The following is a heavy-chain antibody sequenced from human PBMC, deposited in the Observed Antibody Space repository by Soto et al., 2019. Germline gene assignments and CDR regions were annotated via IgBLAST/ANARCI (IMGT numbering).Heavy chain of an antibody. J-gene: IGHJ4*02. V-gene: IGHV4-34*01. D-gene: IGHD3-22*01. CDR2: INHSGST. Sequence: SETLSLTCAVYGGSFSGYYWSWIRQPPGKGLEWIGEINHSGSTNYNPSLKSRVTISVDTSKNQFSLKLSSVTAADTAVYYCARGPYYYDSSGYLDVYYFDYWGQGTLVTVSS. CDR3: ARGPYYYDSSGYLDVYYFDY. CDR1: GGSFSGYY.